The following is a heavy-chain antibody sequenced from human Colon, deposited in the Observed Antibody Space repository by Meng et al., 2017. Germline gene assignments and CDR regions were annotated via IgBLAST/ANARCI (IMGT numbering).Heavy chain of an antibody. D-gene: IGHD6-13*01. Sequence: QVLLGRCGPEVKKPGALVWGSGKASAYTVTCYGISWVRQAPGRERGWRGWNCAYNGNTNYAQKLQRRVTMTTDTSTSTAYMELSSLLTADTSVYYCAASSSSWYQYWFDPWGQGTLVTVSS. V-gene: IGHV1-18*01. J-gene: IGHJ5*02. CDR3: AASSSSWYQYWFDP. CDR2: NCAYNGNT. CDR1: AYTVTCYG.